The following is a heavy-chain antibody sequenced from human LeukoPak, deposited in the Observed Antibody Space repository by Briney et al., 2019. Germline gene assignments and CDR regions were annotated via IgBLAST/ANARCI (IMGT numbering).Heavy chain of an antibody. CDR1: GFTFSSYS. V-gene: IGHV3-21*01. J-gene: IGHJ4*02. CDR2: ISSSSSYI. Sequence: KSGGSLRLSCAASGFTFSSYSMNWVRQAPGKGLEWVSSISSSSSYIYYADSVKGRFTISRDNAKNSLYQQMNSLRAEDTAVYYCASSVGVPRGTFDYWGQGTLVTVSS. CDR3: ASSVGVPRGTFDY. D-gene: IGHD1-26*01.